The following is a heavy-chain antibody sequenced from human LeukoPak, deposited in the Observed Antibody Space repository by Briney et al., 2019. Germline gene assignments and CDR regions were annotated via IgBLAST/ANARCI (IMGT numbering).Heavy chain of an antibody. J-gene: IGHJ4*02. D-gene: IGHD5-12*01. Sequence: GASVKVSCKASGGTFSSYAISWVRQAPGQGLEWMGGIIPIFGTANYAQKFQGRVTITTDESTSTAYMELSSLRSEDTAVYYCARVSLRGYSGYDPWDFDYWGQGTLVTVSS. CDR3: ARVSLRGYSGYDPWDFDY. CDR2: IIPIFGTA. CDR1: GGTFSSYA. V-gene: IGHV1-69*05.